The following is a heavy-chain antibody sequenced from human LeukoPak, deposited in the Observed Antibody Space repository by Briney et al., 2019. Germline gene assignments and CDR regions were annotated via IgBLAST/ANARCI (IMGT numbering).Heavy chain of an antibody. CDR2: IYYSGST. CDR1: GGSISSYY. J-gene: IGHJ4*02. D-gene: IGHD6-13*01. CDR3: ASYSSSWNIDY. Sequence: SETLSLTCTVSGGSISSYYWSWIRQPPGKGLEWIGYIYYSGSTNYNPSLKSRVTISVDTSKNQFSLKLSSVTAADTAVYYCASYSSSWNIDYWGQGTLVTVSS. V-gene: IGHV4-59*01.